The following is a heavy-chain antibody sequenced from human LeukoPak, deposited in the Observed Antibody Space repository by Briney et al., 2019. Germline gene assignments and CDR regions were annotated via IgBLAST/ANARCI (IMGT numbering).Heavy chain of an antibody. J-gene: IGHJ5*02. CDR1: GYTFTSYG. D-gene: IGHD3-22*01. CDR3: ARDYYDSSTLRDNWFDP. V-gene: IGHV1-18*01. Sequence: GASVKVSCKASGYTFTSYGISWVRQAPGQGLEWMGWISAYNGNTNYAQKFQGRVTMTRDTSISTAYMELSRLRSDDTAVYYCARDYYDSSTLRDNWFDPWGQGTLVTVSS. CDR2: ISAYNGNT.